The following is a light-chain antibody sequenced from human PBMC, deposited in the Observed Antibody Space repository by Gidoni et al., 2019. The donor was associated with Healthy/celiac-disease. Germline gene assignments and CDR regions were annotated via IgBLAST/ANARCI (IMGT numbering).Light chain of an antibody. V-gene: IGKV1-39*01. J-gene: IGKJ2*01. CDR3: QQSYSTPRT. CDR2: AAS. CDR1: QSISSY. Sequence: MPMTQSPSSLSASVRDRVTITCRASQSISSYLNWYQQKPGKAPKLPIYAASSLQSGVPSRFSGSGSGTYFTLTISSLQPEDFATYYCQQSYSTPRTFGQGTKLEIK.